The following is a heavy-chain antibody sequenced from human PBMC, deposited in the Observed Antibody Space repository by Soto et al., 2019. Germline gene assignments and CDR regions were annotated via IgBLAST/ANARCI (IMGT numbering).Heavy chain of an antibody. CDR3: AGRGGANGVMDV. CDR1: GGTFSSSA. J-gene: IGHJ6*02. V-gene: IGHV1-69*01. Sequence: QVQLVQSGAEVKKPGSSVKVSCKASGGTFSSSAISWVRQAPGHGLGWMGGIIPIFGTANYAQKFQGRVTITADESTSTAYMERSSLRSEEPAGYSWAGRGGANGVMDVCGQGTTVTVSS. CDR2: IIPIFGTA. D-gene: IGHD3-10*01.